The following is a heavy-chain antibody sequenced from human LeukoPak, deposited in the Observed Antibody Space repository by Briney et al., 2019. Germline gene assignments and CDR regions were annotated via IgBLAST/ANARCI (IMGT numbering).Heavy chain of an antibody. J-gene: IGHJ5*02. Sequence: ASVKVSCKASGYTFTSYYMHWVRQAPGQGLEWMGIINPSGGSTSYAQRFQGRVTMARDMSTSTVYMELSSLRSEDTAVYYCAREEWLVRDRWFDPWGQGTLVTVSS. V-gene: IGHV1-46*01. CDR2: INPSGGST. D-gene: IGHD6-19*01. CDR3: AREEWLVRDRWFDP. CDR1: GYTFTSYY.